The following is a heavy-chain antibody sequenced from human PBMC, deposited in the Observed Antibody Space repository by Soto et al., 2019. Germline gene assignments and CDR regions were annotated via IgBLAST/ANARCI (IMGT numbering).Heavy chain of an antibody. CDR2: INPNSGGT. CDR3: ARAGYCSSTSCYDFDY. J-gene: IGHJ4*02. V-gene: IGHV1-2*04. Sequence: ASVKVSCKASGYTFTSYAMHWVRQAPGQRLEWMGWINPNSGGTNYAQKFQGWVTMTRDTSISTAYMELSRLRSDDTAVYYCARAGYCSSTSCYDFDYWGQGTLVTVSS. D-gene: IGHD2-2*03. CDR1: GYTFTSYA.